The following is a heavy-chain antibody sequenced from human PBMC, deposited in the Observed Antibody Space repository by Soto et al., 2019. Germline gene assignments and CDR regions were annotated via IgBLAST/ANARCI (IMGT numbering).Heavy chain of an antibody. D-gene: IGHD3-3*01. CDR3: VKGPLRFLEWLPLENWFDP. J-gene: IGHJ5*02. CDR2: ISSNGGST. CDR1: GFTFSSYA. Sequence: GGSLRLSCSASGFTFSSYAMHWVRQAPGKGLEYVSAISSNGGSTYYADSVKGRFTISRDNSKNTLYLQMSSLRAEDTAVYYCVKGPLRFLEWLPLENWFDPWGQGTLVTVSS. V-gene: IGHV3-64D*06.